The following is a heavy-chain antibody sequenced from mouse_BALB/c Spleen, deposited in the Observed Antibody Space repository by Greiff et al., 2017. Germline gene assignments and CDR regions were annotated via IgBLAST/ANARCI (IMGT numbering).Heavy chain of an antibody. CDR2: ISSGGSYT. CDR3: AREDGYGFAY. Sequence: EVQVVESGGGLVKPGGSLKLSCAASGFTFSSYAMSWVRQSPEKRLEWVAEISSGGSYTYYPDTVTGRFTISRDNAKNTLYLEMSSLRSEDTAMYYCAREDGYGFAYWGQGTLVTVSA. CDR1: GFTFSSYA. J-gene: IGHJ3*01. V-gene: IGHV5-9-4*01. D-gene: IGHD2-2*01.